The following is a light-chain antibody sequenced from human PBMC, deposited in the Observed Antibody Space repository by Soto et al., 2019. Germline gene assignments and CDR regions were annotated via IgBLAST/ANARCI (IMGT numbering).Light chain of an antibody. Sequence: DLQRTQSPSSLSASVGDRVTITCRASQTISSYLNWYQQKPGKTPKLLIYAASSLQSGVPSRFSGSGSGTDFTLTISSLQPEDFATYYCQQSHSIPYTFGQGTKLEIK. CDR1: QTISSY. CDR2: AAS. J-gene: IGKJ2*01. V-gene: IGKV1-39*01. CDR3: QQSHSIPYT.